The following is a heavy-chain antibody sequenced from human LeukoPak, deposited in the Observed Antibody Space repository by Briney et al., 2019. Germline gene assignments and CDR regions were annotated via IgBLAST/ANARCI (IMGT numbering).Heavy chain of an antibody. CDR2: IRSDGSST. V-gene: IGHV3-64*01. Sequence: GGSLRLSCVASGFSFSAYIMHWVRQAPGKGLEYVSAIRSDGSSTFYPNSVKGRFTISRDNSKSTLYLQMGSLRAEDAAVYYCTRRYGGHSGWAGYHDSWGQGTLVTVSS. J-gene: IGHJ4*02. CDR1: GFSFSAYI. D-gene: IGHD6-19*01. CDR3: TRRYGGHSGWAGYHDS.